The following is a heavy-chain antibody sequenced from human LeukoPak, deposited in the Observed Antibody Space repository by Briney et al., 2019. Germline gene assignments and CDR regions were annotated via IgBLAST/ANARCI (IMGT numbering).Heavy chain of an antibody. CDR1: GFTSSGYA. CDR2: ISSSSSYI. J-gene: IGHJ4*02. CDR3: ARDRTTVTTFDY. Sequence: GGSLRLSCAASGFTSSGYAMNWVRQAPGKGLEWVSSISSSSSYIYYADSVKGRFTISRDNAKNSLYLQMNTLRAEDTAVYYCARDRTTVTTFDYWGQGTLVTVSS. D-gene: IGHD4-17*01. V-gene: IGHV3-21*01.